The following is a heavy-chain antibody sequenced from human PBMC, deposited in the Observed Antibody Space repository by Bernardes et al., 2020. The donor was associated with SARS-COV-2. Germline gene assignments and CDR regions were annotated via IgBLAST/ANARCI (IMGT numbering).Heavy chain of an antibody. J-gene: IGHJ6*02. V-gene: IGHV3-48*03. CDR3: ARDRYYDFWSGYYPYYYYYGMDV. CDR2: ISSSGSTI. D-gene: IGHD3-3*01. Sequence: GGSLRLSCAASGFTFSSYEMNWVRQAPGKGLEWVSYISSSGSTIYYADSVKGRFTISRDNAKNSLYLQMNSLRAEDTAVYYCARDRYYDFWSGYYPYYYYYGMDVWGQGTTVTVSS. CDR1: GFTFSSYE.